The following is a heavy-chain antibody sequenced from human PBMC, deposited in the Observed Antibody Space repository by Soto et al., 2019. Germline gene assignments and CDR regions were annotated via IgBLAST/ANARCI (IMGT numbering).Heavy chain of an antibody. CDR1: GFTFSSYS. D-gene: IGHD2-21*02. J-gene: IGHJ3*02. CDR2: ISSSSSYI. Sequence: GGSLRLSCAASGFTFSSYSMNWVRQAPGKGLEWVSSISSSSSYIYYADSVKGRFTISRDNAKNSLYLQMNSLRAEDTAVYYCARGHCGGDCYDAFDIWGQGTMVTVSS. CDR3: ARGHCGGDCYDAFDI. V-gene: IGHV3-21*01.